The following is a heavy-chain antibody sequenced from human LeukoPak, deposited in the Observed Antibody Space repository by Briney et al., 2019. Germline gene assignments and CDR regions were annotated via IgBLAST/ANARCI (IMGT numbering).Heavy chain of an antibody. CDR3: AVDCSSPSCYGQSAFDI. CDR1: GFTFSSNY. V-gene: IGHV3-53*01. Sequence: GGSLRLSCAASGFTFSSNYMSWVRQAPGKGLEWVSVIYSGGSTYYADSVKGRFTTSRDNSRNTLYLQLNSLRAEDTAIYYCAVDCSSPSCYGQSAFDIWGQGTMVTVSS. D-gene: IGHD2-2*01. CDR2: IYSGGST. J-gene: IGHJ3*02.